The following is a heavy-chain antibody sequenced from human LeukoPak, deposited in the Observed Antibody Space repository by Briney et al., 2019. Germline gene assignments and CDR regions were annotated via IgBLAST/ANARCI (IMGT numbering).Heavy chain of an antibody. CDR1: GGSISSYY. Sequence: SETLSLTCTVSGGSISSYYWSWIRQPPGKGLEWIGYVCYSESTNYNPSLKSRVTISVDTSKNQFSLKLSSVTAADTAVYYCARETYYYGMDVWGQGTTVTVSS. CDR3: ARETYYYGMDV. V-gene: IGHV4-59*01. J-gene: IGHJ6*02. CDR2: VCYSEST.